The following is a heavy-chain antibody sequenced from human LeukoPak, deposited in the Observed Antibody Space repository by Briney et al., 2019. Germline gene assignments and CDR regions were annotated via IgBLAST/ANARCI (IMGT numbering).Heavy chain of an antibody. CDR3: AKDREYCSSTSCYFWGPGNAFDI. CDR2: ISYDGSNK. D-gene: IGHD2-2*01. V-gene: IGHV3-30*18. CDR1: GFSFSDYG. J-gene: IGHJ3*02. Sequence: GGSLRLSCVASGFSFSDYGMHWVRQAPGKGLEWVAVISYDGSNKYYADSVKGRFTISRDNSKNTLYLQMNSLRAEDTAVYYCAKDREYCSSTSCYFWGPGNAFDIWGQGTMVTVSS.